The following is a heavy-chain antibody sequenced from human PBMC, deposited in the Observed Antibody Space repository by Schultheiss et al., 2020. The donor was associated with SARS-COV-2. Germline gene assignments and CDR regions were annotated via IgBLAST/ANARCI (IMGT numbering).Heavy chain of an antibody. CDR2: ISSSSSYI. CDR3: AKDHKDVDTAMVDFDY. J-gene: IGHJ4*02. Sequence: GESLKISCAASGFTFSSYSMNWVRQAPGKGLEWVSSISSSSSYIYYADSVKGRFTISRDNSKNTLYLQMNSLRAEDTAVYYCAKDHKDVDTAMVDFDYWGQGTLVTVSS. V-gene: IGHV3-21*04. CDR1: GFTFSSYS. D-gene: IGHD5-18*01.